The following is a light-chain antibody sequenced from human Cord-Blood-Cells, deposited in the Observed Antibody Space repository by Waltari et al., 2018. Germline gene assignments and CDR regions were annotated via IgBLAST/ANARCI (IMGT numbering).Light chain of an antibody. CDR3: QQYDNLPLT. CDR1: QDISNY. V-gene: IGKV1-33*01. Sequence: DIQMTQSPYSLSASVGDRVTITCQASQDISNYLNWYQQKPRKAPKLLIYDASNLETGVPSRFSGSGSGTDFTFTISSLQPEDIATYYCQQYDNLPLTFGGGTKVEIK. CDR2: DAS. J-gene: IGKJ4*01.